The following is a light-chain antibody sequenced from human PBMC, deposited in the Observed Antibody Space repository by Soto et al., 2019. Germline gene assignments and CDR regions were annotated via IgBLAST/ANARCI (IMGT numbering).Light chain of an antibody. CDR2: EGN. Sequence: QSALTQPASVSGSPGQSITISCTGTSSDVGSYNPVSWYQQHPGKAPKLMIYEGNKRPSRVSNRFSGSKSGNTASLTISGLQAEDEADYYCCSYAGSSTVHVVFGGGTKLTVL. CDR3: CSYAGSSTVHVV. J-gene: IGLJ2*01. CDR1: SSDVGSYNP. V-gene: IGLV2-23*03.